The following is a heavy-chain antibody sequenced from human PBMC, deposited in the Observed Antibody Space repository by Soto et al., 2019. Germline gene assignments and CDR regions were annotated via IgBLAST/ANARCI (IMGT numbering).Heavy chain of an antibody. CDR3: ARDVVVVVAATPFGFDY. J-gene: IGHJ4*02. Sequence: EVQLVESGGGLVKPGGSLRLSCAASGFTFSSYSMNWVRQAPGKGLEWVSSISSSSSYIYYADSVKGRFTISRDNAKNSLYLQMNSLRAEDTAVYYCARDVVVVVAATPFGFDYWGQGTLVTVSS. V-gene: IGHV3-21*01. D-gene: IGHD2-15*01. CDR1: GFTFSSYS. CDR2: ISSSSSYI.